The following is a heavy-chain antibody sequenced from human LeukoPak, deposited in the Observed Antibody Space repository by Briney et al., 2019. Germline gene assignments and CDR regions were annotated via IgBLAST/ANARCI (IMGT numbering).Heavy chain of an antibody. V-gene: IGHV5-51*01. D-gene: IGHD5-18*01. CDR2: IYPGDSDT. CDR1: GYSFTSYW. J-gene: IGHJ4*02. CDR3: ARRGEAMDPFDY. Sequence: GQSLKISCKDSGYSFTSYWIGWVRQVPVKGLEWMGIIYPGDSDTRYSPSFQGQVTISADKSINTAYLKWSSLKASDTAIYYCARRGEAMDPFDYWGQGTLVTVSS.